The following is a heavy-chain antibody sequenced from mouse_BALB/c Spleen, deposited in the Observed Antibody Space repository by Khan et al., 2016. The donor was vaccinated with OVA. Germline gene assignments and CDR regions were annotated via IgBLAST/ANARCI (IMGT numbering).Heavy chain of an antibody. CDR3: ARIKKIVATYFDY. CDR2: IDPPNGNT. D-gene: IGHD1-1*01. Sequence: VQLQQSGAELVKSGATVKLSCTASGLNIKDTYMHWLKQWPEQGLEWIGRIDPPNGNTKYDPKFQGKATITADTSSNTAYLQLSSLTFEDSAVDYCARIKKIVATYFDYWGQGTTLTVSS. J-gene: IGHJ2*01. V-gene: IGHV14-3*02. CDR1: GLNIKDTY.